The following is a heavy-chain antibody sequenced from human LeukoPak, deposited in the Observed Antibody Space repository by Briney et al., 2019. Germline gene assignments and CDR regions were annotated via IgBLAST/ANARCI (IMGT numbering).Heavy chain of an antibody. CDR2: ISYDGSNK. CDR3: ARDLGSSSWSPIY. V-gene: IGHV3-30-3*01. J-gene: IGHJ4*02. Sequence: PGRSLRLSCAASGFTFSSYAMHWVRQAPGKGLEWVAVISYDGSNKYYADSVKGRFTISRDNSKNTLYLQMNSLRAEDTAVYYCARDLGSSSWSPIYWGQGTLVTVSS. CDR1: GFTFSSYA. D-gene: IGHD6-13*01.